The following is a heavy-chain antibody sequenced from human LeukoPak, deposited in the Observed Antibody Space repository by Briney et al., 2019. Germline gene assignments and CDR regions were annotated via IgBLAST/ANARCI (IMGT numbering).Heavy chain of an antibody. CDR3: ARDDNMARLSY. J-gene: IGHJ4*02. D-gene: IGHD1-1*01. V-gene: IGHV3-33*08. CDR1: GFTFSNHA. Sequence: GSLRLSCAASGFTFSNHAMNWVRQAPGKGLEWVAVIWFDGSKNYYGDSVKGRFTISRDDSKNTLYLQMNSLRAEDTAVYYCARDDNMARLSYWGQGTLVTVSS. CDR2: IWFDGSKN.